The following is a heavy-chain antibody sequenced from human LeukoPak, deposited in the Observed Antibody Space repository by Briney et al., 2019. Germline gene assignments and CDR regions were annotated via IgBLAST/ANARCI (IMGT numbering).Heavy chain of an antibody. D-gene: IGHD1-1*01. CDR2: ISAYNGNT. J-gene: IGHJ4*02. CDR1: GYTFTSYG. CDR3: ARDKNWKPDY. Sequence: SVKVSCKASGYTFTSYGISWARQAPGQGLEWMGWISAYNGNTNYAQRLQGRVTMTTDTSTSTVYMELRSLRSDDTAVYYCARDKNWKPDYWGQGTLVTVSA. V-gene: IGHV1-18*01.